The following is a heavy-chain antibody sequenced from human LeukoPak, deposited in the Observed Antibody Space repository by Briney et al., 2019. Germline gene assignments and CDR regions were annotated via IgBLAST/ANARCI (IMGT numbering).Heavy chain of an antibody. V-gene: IGHV4-59*01. CDR1: GGSISSYY. D-gene: IGHD3-16*02. J-gene: IGHJ4*02. Sequence: PSETLSLTCTVSGGSISSYYWSWIRQPPGKGLEWFGYIYYSGSTNYNPSLKSRVTISVDTSKNQFSLKLSSVTAADTAVYYCARGFETSYRYTFYYWGQGTLVTVSS. CDR2: IYYSGST. CDR3: ARGFETSYRYTFYY.